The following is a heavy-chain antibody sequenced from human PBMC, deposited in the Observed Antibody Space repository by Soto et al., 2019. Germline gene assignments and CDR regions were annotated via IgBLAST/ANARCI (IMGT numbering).Heavy chain of an antibody. Sequence: GSLSLYCAASGFTVSTYAMSWVRQAPGKGLEWLSTISEGGDSTSYADSVKGRFTIARDNFENTLSLQMNSLRAEDTAVYYCAKRVVKGAEDFYYYAMDVWGQRTTVTVSS. V-gene: IGHV3-23*01. CDR1: GFTVSTYA. J-gene: IGHJ6*02. D-gene: IGHD2-2*01. CDR2: ISEGGDST. CDR3: AKRVVKGAEDFYYYAMDV.